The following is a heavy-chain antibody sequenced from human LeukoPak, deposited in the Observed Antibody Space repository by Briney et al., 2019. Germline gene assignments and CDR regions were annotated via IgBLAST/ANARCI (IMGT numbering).Heavy chain of an antibody. CDR3: ARSDYYGLGSYNWFFDL. Sequence: SETLSLTCSVSGGYIGKFYWSWIRQSPGMGLEWIGYAYYSGTTRYNRSFRGRVSMSADDSRNLFSLRLRSVTAAGTAVYYCARSDYYGLGSYNWFFDLWGRGTLVTVSS. J-gene: IGHJ2*01. CDR1: GGYIGKFY. V-gene: IGHV4-59*01. CDR2: AYYSGTT. D-gene: IGHD3-16*01.